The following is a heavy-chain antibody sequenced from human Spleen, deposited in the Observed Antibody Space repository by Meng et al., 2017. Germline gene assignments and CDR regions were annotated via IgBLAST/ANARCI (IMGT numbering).Heavy chain of an antibody. D-gene: IGHD3-10*01. CDR1: GFTFSSYA. V-gene: IGHV3-23*01. Sequence: GESPKISCAASGFTFSSYAMSWVRQAPGKGLEWVSAISGSGGSTYYADSVKGRFTISRDNSKNTLYLQMNSLRAEDTAVYYCAKDEGVDYGSGIQNPIDYWGQGTLVTVSS. J-gene: IGHJ4*02. CDR3: AKDEGVDYGSGIQNPIDY. CDR2: ISGSGGST.